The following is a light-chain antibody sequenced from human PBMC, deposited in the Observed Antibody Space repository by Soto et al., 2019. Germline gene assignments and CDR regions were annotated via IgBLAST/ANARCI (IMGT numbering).Light chain of an antibody. Sequence: EIVMTQSPATLSVSPGERATISCRASQYVSSNLAWYQQKPGQAPRLLIYGASTRATGIPARFSGSGSGTEFTLTISSLQSEDFAVYYCQQYNNWPPVTFGQGTRLEIK. CDR1: QYVSSN. CDR3: QQYNNWPPVT. CDR2: GAS. J-gene: IGKJ5*01. V-gene: IGKV3-15*01.